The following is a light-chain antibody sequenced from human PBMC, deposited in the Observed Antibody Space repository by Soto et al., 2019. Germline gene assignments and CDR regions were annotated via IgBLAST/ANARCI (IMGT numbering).Light chain of an antibody. J-gene: IGLJ3*02. V-gene: IGLV2-14*01. Sequence: QSALTQPASVSGWPGQSITIYCTGTSSDVGGSIYVSWYQLSPGKAPKLLIYDVDRPSGVSNRFSGSKSGNTASLAISGLQAEDEAGYYCNSYTSSGTVVFGGGTKLTVL. CDR2: DV. CDR1: SSDVGGSIY. CDR3: NSYTSSGTVV.